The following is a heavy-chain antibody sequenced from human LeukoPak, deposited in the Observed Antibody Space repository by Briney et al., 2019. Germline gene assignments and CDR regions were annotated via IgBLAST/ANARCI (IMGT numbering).Heavy chain of an antibody. V-gene: IGHV1-46*01. J-gene: IGHJ4*02. D-gene: IGHD4-17*01. CDR1: GYTFTSYY. CDR3: ARLGHDYGGY. CDR2: INPIGGTT. Sequence: ASVKVSYKASGYTFTSYYMHWVRQAPGQGLEWMGTINPIGGTTNYAQKFQGRVTMTRDTSTSTVYMELSSLRSEDTAVYYCARLGHDYGGYWGQGTLVTVSS.